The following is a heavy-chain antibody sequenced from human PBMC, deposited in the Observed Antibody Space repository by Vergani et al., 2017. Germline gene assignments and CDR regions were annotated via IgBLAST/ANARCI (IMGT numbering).Heavy chain of an antibody. V-gene: IGHV4-39*01. CDR2: IYYSGST. J-gene: IGHJ5*02. CDR3: ARQHGDYRNWFDP. CDR1: GGSISSSSYY. D-gene: IGHD4-17*01. Sequence: QLQLQESGPGLVKPSETLSLTCTVSGGSISSSSYYWGWIRQPPGKGLEWIGSIYYSGSTYSNPSLKSRVTIYVDTSKNQFSLKLSSVTAADTAVYDCARQHGDYRNWFDPWGQGTLVTVSS.